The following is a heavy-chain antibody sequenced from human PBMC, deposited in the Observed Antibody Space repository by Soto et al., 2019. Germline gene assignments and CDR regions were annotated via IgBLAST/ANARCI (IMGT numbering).Heavy chain of an antibody. V-gene: IGHV3-11*05. Sequence: PGGSLRLSCAASGFTFSDYYMSWIRRAPGKGLEWVSYISSSSSYTNYADSVKGRFTISRDNAKNSLYLQMNSLRAEDTAVYYCAREQSDYGDYVHYYGMDVWGQGTTVTVSS. J-gene: IGHJ6*02. D-gene: IGHD4-17*01. CDR1: GFTFSDYY. CDR3: AREQSDYGDYVHYYGMDV. CDR2: ISSSSSYT.